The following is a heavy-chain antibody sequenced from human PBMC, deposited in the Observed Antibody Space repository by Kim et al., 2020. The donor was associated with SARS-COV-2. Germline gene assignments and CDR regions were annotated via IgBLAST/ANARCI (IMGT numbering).Heavy chain of an antibody. Sequence: RQPPGKGLEWIGYIFYSGSTDYKSSLGSRATRSVDKAKNQFSLRLSSVTAADTAVYYCASSDYRGFFLWGHGSLVTVSS. V-gene: IGHV4-30-4*01. CDR3: ASSDYRGFFL. D-gene: IGHD4-4*01. J-gene: IGHJ4*01. CDR2: IFYSGST.